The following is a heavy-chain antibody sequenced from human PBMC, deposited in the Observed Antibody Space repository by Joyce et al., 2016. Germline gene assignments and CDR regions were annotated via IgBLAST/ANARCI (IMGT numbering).Heavy chain of an antibody. J-gene: IGHJ4*02. CDR3: ARLDDFWSGYPI. CDR2: ISSDGTMI. CDR1: GFTFSCFS. Sequence: EVQLVESGGGLVQPGGSLRLSCAASGFTFSCFSINWVRQAPGKGLEWISYISSDGTMIYQADSVRGRFTISRDNAKNSLYLQMNGLRADDTAVYYCARLDDFWSGYPIWGQGALVTVSS. D-gene: IGHD3-3*01. V-gene: IGHV3-48*01.